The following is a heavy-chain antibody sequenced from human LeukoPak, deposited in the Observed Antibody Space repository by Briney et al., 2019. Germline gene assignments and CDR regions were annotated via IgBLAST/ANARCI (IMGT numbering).Heavy chain of an antibody. V-gene: IGHV4-59*01. CDR2: IYYTGTT. J-gene: IGHJ4*02. Sequence: SETLSLTCAVSGGSFSTYYWSWIRQPPGKGREGIGFIYYTGTTNYNPSLKSRVTISVETSKNQFSLKLSSVTAADTAVYYCARAGANGIEAAGSLRYWGQGTLVTVSS. CDR3: ARAGANGIEAAGSLRY. CDR1: GGSFSTYY. D-gene: IGHD6-13*01.